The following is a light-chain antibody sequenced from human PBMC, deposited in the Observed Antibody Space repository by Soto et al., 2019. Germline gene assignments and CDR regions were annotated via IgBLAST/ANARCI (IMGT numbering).Light chain of an antibody. Sequence: EVVLTQSPANLSLSPGERATLSCRASQSVSSYLAWYQQKPGQAPRLLINDASSRATGIPARFSGSGSGTDFTLTISSLEPEDFAVYYCQQRSNWPPTFGQGTKLEIK. V-gene: IGKV3-11*01. J-gene: IGKJ2*01. CDR2: DAS. CDR1: QSVSSY. CDR3: QQRSNWPPT.